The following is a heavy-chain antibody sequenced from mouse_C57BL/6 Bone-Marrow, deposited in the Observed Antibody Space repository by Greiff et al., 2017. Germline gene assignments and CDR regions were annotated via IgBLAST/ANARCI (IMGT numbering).Heavy chain of an antibody. CDR3: ARGYYGSRAWFAY. Sequence: DVKLQESGGGLVKPGGSLKLSCAASGFTFSSYAMSWVRQTPEKRLEWVATISDGGSYTYYPDNVKGRFTISRDNAKNNLYLQMSHLKSEDTAMYYCARGYYGSRAWFAYWGQGTLVTVSA. V-gene: IGHV5-4*03. CDR2: ISDGGSYT. D-gene: IGHD1-1*01. CDR1: GFTFSSYA. J-gene: IGHJ3*01.